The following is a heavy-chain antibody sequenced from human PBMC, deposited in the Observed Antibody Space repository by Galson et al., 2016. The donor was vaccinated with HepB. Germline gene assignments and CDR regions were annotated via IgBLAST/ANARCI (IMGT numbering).Heavy chain of an antibody. CDR3: ARDPTGYCSGGTCNSDNWFDS. Sequence: SLRLSCAASGFTFSSYVMHWVRQAPGKGLEWVAVISYDGSNKYYADSVKGRFTISRDNSKNTLCLQMNSLRAEDTAVYYCARDPTGYCSGGTCNSDNWFDSWGQGTLVTVSS. J-gene: IGHJ5*01. CDR1: GFTFSSYV. V-gene: IGHV3-30-3*01. D-gene: IGHD2-15*01. CDR2: ISYDGSNK.